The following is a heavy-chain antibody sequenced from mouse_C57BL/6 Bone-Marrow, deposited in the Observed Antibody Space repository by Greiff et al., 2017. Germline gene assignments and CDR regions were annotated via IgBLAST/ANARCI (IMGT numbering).Heavy chain of an antibody. V-gene: IGHV5-4*01. CDR3: ARDRRGLRRGFAY. J-gene: IGHJ3*01. D-gene: IGHD2-4*01. Sequence: DVKLVESGGGLVKPGGSLKLSCAASGFTFSSYAMSWVRQTPEKSLEWVATISDGGSYTYYPDNVKGRFTISRDNAKNNLYLQMSHLKSEDTAMYYCARDRRGLRRGFAYWGQGTLVTVSA. CDR2: ISDGGSYT. CDR1: GFTFSSYA.